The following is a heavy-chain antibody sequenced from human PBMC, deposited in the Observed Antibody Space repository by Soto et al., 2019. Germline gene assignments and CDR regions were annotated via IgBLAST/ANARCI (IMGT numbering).Heavy chain of an antibody. CDR3: ARDGIAAAGTSWFDP. CDR1: GYTFTSHA. V-gene: IGHV1-3*05. CDR2: INAGNGNT. Sequence: QVQLVQSGAEEKKPGASVKVSCKASGYTFTSHAMHWVRQAPGQRLVWMGWINAGNGNTKYSQKVQGRVTITTYTSASTAYMVVSRLRSEATAVYYCARDGIAAAGTSWFDPWGQGTLVTVSS. J-gene: IGHJ5*02. D-gene: IGHD6-13*01.